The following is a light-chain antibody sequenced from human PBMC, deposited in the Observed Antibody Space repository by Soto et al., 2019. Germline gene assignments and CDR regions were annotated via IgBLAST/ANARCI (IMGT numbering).Light chain of an antibody. CDR3: QSYDSSLSAV. CDR1: SSNIGAGYD. CDR2: VNI. J-gene: IGLJ2*01. V-gene: IGLV1-40*01. Sequence: QPVLTQPPSVSGAPGQRVTISCTGSSSNIGAGYDVHWYQQLPGTAPKLLIYVNINRPSGVPDRFSGSKSGTSASLAITGLQAEDEADYYCQSYDSSLSAVFGGGTKVTVL.